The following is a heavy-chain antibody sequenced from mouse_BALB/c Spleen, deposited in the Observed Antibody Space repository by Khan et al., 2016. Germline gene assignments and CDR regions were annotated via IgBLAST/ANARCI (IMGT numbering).Heavy chain of an antibody. Sequence: QFQLVQSGPELKKPGETVKISCKASGYTFTNYGMNWVKQAPGKGLKWMGWINTYTGEPTYADDFKGRFAFSLESSASTAYLQINNLKNEDTATYYCARDFGSSHGWFAYWGQGSRVSVSA. J-gene: IGHJ3*01. CDR1: GYTFTNYG. V-gene: IGHV9-3-1*01. CDR2: INTYTGEP. CDR3: ARDFGSSHGWFAY. D-gene: IGHD1-1*01.